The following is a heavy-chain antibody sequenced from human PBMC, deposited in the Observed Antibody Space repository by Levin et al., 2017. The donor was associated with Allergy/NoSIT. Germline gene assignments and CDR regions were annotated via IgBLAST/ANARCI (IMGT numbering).Heavy chain of an antibody. CDR1: GFSFGDHA. J-gene: IGHJ3*02. D-gene: IGHD3-10*01. V-gene: IGHV3-49*03. CDR3: TRAALLWFVHLLDAADI. CDR2: IRSKAFGGTT. Sequence: GGSLRLSCTASGFSFGDHAMSWFRQAPGKGPEWVGFIRSKAFGGTTEYAASVKGRFTISRDDSKRIAYLPMNSLKTEDTAVYYCTRAALLWFVHLLDAADIWGQGTLVTVSS.